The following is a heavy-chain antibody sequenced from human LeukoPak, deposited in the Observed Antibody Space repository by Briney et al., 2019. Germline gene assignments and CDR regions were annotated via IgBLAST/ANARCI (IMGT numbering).Heavy chain of an antibody. CDR3: ARVYTSGWSLPLDY. V-gene: IGHV3-30*03. J-gene: IGHJ4*02. D-gene: IGHD6-19*01. CDR2: ISYDGNNK. Sequence: PGGSLRLSCAASGFTFSSYGMHWVRQAPGKGLEWVAVISYDGNNKYYAESVKGRFTISRDNSKNTLYLQMNGLRGEDTAVYHCARVYTSGWSLPLDYWGQGILVTVSS. CDR1: GFTFSSYG.